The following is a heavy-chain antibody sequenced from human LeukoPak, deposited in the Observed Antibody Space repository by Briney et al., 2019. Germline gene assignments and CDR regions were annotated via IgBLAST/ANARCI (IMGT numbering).Heavy chain of an antibody. Sequence: SDSLSLTCTLSGASISNYYGGSIRQSPGKGLEWHGYIYYGGNTNNNPSLKSRVTISVDTSQNQFSLKLSSVTAADAAVYYCARSVVAAYYYYYMDVWGKGTTVTVFS. V-gene: IGHV4-59*07. CDR2: IYYGGNT. CDR3: ARSVVAAYYYYYMDV. CDR1: GASISNYY. D-gene: IGHD2-15*01. J-gene: IGHJ6*03.